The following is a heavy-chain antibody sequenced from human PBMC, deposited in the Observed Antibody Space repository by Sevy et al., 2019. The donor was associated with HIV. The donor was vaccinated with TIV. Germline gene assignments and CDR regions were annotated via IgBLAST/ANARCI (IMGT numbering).Heavy chain of an antibody. D-gene: IGHD5-18*01. CDR2: ISYDGSNK. Sequence: GGSLRLSCAASGFTFSSYAMHWVRQAPGKGLEWVAVISYDGSNKYYADSVKGRFTISRDNSKNTLYLQMNSLSAEDTAVYYCARGATAMVTDFDYWGQGTLVTVFS. J-gene: IGHJ4*02. CDR3: ARGATAMVTDFDY. CDR1: GFTFSSYA. V-gene: IGHV3-30-3*01.